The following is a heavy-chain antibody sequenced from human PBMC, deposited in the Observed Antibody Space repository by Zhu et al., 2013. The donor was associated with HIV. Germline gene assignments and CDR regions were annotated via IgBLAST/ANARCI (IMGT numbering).Heavy chain of an antibody. D-gene: IGHD6-19*01. Sequence: QVQLVQSGAEVKKPGASVKVSCKASGYTFTDYYIHWVRQSPGQGLEWMGWINPNSGGTNYAQKFRGRVTMTTDTSTSTASMELRSLRSDDTAVYYCARDQIAVADSFDYWGQGTLVTVSS. CDR2: INPNSGGT. CDR1: GYTFTDYY. J-gene: IGHJ4*02. V-gene: IGHV1-2*02. CDR3: ARDQIAVADSFDY.